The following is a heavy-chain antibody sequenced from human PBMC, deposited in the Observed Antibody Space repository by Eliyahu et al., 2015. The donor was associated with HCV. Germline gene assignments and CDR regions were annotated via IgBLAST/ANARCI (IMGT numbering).Heavy chain of an antibody. CDR2: IHSSGHT. V-gene: IGHV3-66*01. CDR3: ARELQRSSWLYFDY. D-gene: IGHD6-13*01. J-gene: IGHJ4*02. Sequence: EVQLVESGGGLVQPGGSLRLSCXXXGXXVNSNYXGWVRQXPGKGLEWVSVIHSSGHTRYADSVKGRFTISRDNSRNTLYLQMSSLRVDDTAVYYCARELQRSSWLYFDYWGQGALVTVSS. CDR1: GXXVNSNY.